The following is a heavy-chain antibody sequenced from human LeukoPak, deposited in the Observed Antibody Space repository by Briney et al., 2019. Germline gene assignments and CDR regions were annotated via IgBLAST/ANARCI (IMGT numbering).Heavy chain of an antibody. J-gene: IGHJ4*02. CDR2: ISSSSSTI. D-gene: IGHD2-2*01. CDR3: AKDARQTAAMVKADYFDY. V-gene: IGHV3-48*01. CDR1: GFTFSSYR. Sequence: GGSLRLSCAASGFTFSSYRMTWVRQAPGKGLEWVSYISSSSSTIYYADSVKGRFTISRDNAKNSMYLQMNSLRAEDTAVYYCAKDARQTAAMVKADYFDYWGQGTLVTVSS.